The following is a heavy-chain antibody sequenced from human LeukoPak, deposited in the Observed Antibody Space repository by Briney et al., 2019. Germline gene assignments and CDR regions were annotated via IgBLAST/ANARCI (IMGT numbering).Heavy chain of an antibody. CDR1: GFTLSSYG. Sequence: GRSLRLSCAASGFTLSSYGMHWVRQAPGKGLEWVAVISYDGSNKYYADSVKGRFTISRDNSKNTLYLQMNSLRAEDTAVYYCARSRITIFGVPFYYYYYYGMDVWGQGTTVTVSS. CDR2: ISYDGSNK. V-gene: IGHV3-30*03. CDR3: ARSRITIFGVPFYYYYYYGMDV. J-gene: IGHJ6*02. D-gene: IGHD3-3*01.